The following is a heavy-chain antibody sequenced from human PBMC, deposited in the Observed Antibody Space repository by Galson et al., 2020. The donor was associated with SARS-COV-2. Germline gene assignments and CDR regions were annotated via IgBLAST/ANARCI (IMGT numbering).Heavy chain of an antibody. D-gene: IGHD3-3*01. CDR2: IHHSGST. V-gene: IGHV4-4*02. J-gene: IGHJ5*02. Sequence: SETLSLTCAVSGDSISSRKWWSWVRQSPGKGLEWIGEIHHSGSTNYDPSLKSRVTISVDILNNHFSLELRSVTAADTAVYYCMRGDTIDTSGNWFDPWGQGTLVTVTS. CDR3: MRGDTIDTSGNWFDP. CDR1: GDSISSRKW.